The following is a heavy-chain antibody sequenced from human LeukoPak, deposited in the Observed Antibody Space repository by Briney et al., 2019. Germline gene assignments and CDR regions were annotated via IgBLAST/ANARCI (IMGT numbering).Heavy chain of an antibody. J-gene: IGHJ3*02. CDR2: IYYRGST. CDR3: ARLGIAVAGNRAFDI. V-gene: IGHV4-39*01. CDR1: GGAISSYNYY. Sequence: SETLSLTCTVSGGAISSYNYYWGWIRQPPGKGLEWIGSIYYRGSTYYNPSLKSPVIISVDTSKNQFSLKLSSVTAADTAVYYCARLGIAVAGNRAFDIWGQGTMVTVFS. D-gene: IGHD6-19*01.